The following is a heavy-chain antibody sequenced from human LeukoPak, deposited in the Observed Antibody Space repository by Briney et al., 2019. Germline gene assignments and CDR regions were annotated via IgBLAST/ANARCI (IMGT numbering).Heavy chain of an antibody. CDR2: INHSGST. CDR3: ARSPGTRYYYYYYGMDV. Sequence: SETLSLTCAVYGGSFSGYYWSWIRQPPGKGLEWIGEINHSGSTNYNPSLKSRVTISVDTSKNQFSLKLSSVTAADTAVYYCARSPGTRYYYYYYGMDVWGQGTTVTVSS. V-gene: IGHV4-34*01. D-gene: IGHD1-7*01. J-gene: IGHJ6*02. CDR1: GGSFSGYY.